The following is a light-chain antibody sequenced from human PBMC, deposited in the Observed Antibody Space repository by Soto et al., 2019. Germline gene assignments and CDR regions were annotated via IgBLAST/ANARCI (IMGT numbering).Light chain of an antibody. CDR3: SSYTTNKTLL. J-gene: IGLJ2*01. CDR1: SSDVGAYNF. Sequence: QSALTQPASVSGSPGQSITISCTGTSSDVGAYNFVSWYQQHPGKAPKLIFYEVSNRPPGLSDRFSGSKSGTTASLTISGLQAEDEADYFCSSYTTNKTLLFGGGTQLTVL. CDR2: EVS. V-gene: IGLV2-14*01.